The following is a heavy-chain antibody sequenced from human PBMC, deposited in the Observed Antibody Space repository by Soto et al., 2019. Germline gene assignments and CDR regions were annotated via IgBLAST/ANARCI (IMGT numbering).Heavy chain of an antibody. CDR3: DRVHRELEPTVWFDT. CDR1: GGSFSSGDYY. V-gene: IGHV4-30-4*01. Sequence: SETLSLTCTVAGGSFSSGDYYWSWIRQPPGKGLEWIGYIYYSGNTYYNPSLKSRVTISVDMSKNQFSMKLNSVTAADTAVYQCDRVHRELEPTVWFDTWGQGTLVTVSS. D-gene: IGHD1-1*01. J-gene: IGHJ5*02. CDR2: IYYSGNT.